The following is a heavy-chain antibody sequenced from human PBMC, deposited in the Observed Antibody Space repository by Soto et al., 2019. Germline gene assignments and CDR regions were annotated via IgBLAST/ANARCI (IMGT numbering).Heavy chain of an antibody. Sequence: SETLSLTCAVSGDSISSGGYSWSWIRQPPGKGLEWIGYIYHSGSTYYNPSLKSRVTISVDTSKNQFSLKLSSVTAADTAVYYCARGKDYGMHVWGQGTTVTVPS. CDR3: ARGKDYGMHV. V-gene: IGHV4-30-2*01. J-gene: IGHJ6*02. CDR2: IYHSGST. CDR1: GDSISSGGYS.